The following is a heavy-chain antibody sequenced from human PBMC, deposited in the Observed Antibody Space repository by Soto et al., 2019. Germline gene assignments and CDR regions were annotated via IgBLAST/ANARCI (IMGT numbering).Heavy chain of an antibody. CDR3: ARPRRDYYYYYGMDV. Sequence: QVQLVESGGGVVQPGRSLRLSCAASGFTFSGYGMAWVGQAPGKGLGWGAVILNDVLNQYYADSVKGRLAIYRDDSRNTLYLLMTSLRAEDTAMYYCARPRRDYYYYYGMDVWGQGATVTVSS. J-gene: IGHJ6*02. CDR2: ILNDVLNQ. V-gene: IGHV3-30*03. CDR1: GFTFSGYG.